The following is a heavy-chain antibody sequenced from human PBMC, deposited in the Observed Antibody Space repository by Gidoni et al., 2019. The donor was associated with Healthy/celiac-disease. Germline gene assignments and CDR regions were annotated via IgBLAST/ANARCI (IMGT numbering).Heavy chain of an antibody. V-gene: IGHV3-23*01. J-gene: IGHJ3*02. Sequence: DVQLLESGGGLVQPGGSLRLSCAASGFSFSSHAMSWVRQAPGKGLEWVSAISGSGGSTYYADSVKGRFTISRDNSKNTLYLQMNSLRAEDTAVYYCAKDRMDIVATGGTDAFDIWGQGTMVTVSS. D-gene: IGHD5-12*01. CDR2: ISGSGGST. CDR1: GFSFSSHA. CDR3: AKDRMDIVATGGTDAFDI.